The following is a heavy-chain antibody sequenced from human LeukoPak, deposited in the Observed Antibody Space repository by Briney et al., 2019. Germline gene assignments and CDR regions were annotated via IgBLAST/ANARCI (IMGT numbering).Heavy chain of an antibody. V-gene: IGHV3-73*01. Sequence: GGSLRLSCAASGFTFSASAMHWVRQAPGKGLEWVGRIRSKANTYATAYAASVKGRFTISRDDSKNTAYLQMNSLKIEDTAVYYCTSSSGWQNEYWGQGTLVTVSS. CDR3: TSSSGWQNEY. CDR1: GFTFSASA. CDR2: IRSKANTYAT. D-gene: IGHD6-19*01. J-gene: IGHJ4*02.